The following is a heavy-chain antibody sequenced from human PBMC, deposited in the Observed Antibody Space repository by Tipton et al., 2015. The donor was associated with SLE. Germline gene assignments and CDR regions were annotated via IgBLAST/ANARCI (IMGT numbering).Heavy chain of an antibody. Sequence: SLRLSCAASGFTFSSYWMSWVRQAPGKGLEWVANIKQDGSEIYYVDSVKGRFTISRDNAKNSLYLQMNNLRAEDTAVYYCARDGAYCSSTSCPGPFYDYWGQGTLVTVSS. V-gene: IGHV3-7*01. CDR3: ARDGAYCSSTSCPGPFYDY. J-gene: IGHJ4*02. CDR2: IKQDGSEI. CDR1: GFTFSSYW. D-gene: IGHD2-2*01.